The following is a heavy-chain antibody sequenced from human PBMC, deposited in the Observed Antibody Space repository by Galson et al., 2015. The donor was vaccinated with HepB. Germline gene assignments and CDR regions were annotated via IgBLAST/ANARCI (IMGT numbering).Heavy chain of an antibody. J-gene: IGHJ4*02. D-gene: IGHD6-19*01. CDR2: ISGSGGST. CDR3: AKGAYNSGWSAFDY. V-gene: IGHV3-23*01. Sequence: SLRVPIAASGFTLRYYAMTRVRQAPGKGVEWVSTISGSGGSTYYADSVKGRFTISRDNSKNTLYLQMSSLRADDTAVYYCAKGAYNSGWSAFDYWGQGTLVTVSS. CDR1: GFTLRYYA.